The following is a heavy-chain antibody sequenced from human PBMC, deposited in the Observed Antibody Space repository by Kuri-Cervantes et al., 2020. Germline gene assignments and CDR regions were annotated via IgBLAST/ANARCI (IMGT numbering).Heavy chain of an antibody. D-gene: IGHD6-25*01. CDR3: AKDSSPLIAAALDY. CDR1: GFTFDDYA. J-gene: IGHJ4*02. CDR2: ISSNSGSI. Sequence: SLKISCAASGFTFDDYAMHWVRQAPGKGLEWVSGISSNSGSIGYADSVKGRFTISRDNAKNSLYLQMNSLRAEDTALYYCAKDSSPLIAAALDYWGQGTLVTVSS. V-gene: IGHV3-9*01.